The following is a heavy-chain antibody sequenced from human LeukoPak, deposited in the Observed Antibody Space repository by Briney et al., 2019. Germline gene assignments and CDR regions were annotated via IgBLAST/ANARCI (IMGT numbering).Heavy chain of an antibody. CDR3: ANSSSSEDAFDI. CDR2: INHSGST. D-gene: IGHD6-6*01. Sequence: SETLSLTCAVYGGSFSGYYWSWIRQPPGKGLEWIGEINHSGSTNYNPSLKSRVTISVDTSKNQFSLKLSSVTAADTAVYYCANSSSSEDAFDIWAKGQWSPSLQ. CDR1: GGSFSGYY. V-gene: IGHV4-34*01. J-gene: IGHJ3*02.